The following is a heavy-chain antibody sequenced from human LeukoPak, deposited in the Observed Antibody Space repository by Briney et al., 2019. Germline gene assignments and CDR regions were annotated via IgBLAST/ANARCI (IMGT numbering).Heavy chain of an antibody. CDR1: SGSFSGYY. CDR2: INHSGST. D-gene: IGHD3-10*01. CDR3: ARPPYYGSGSYRNWFDP. J-gene: IGHJ5*02. Sequence: SETLSLTCAVYSGSFSGYYWSWIRQPPGKGLEWIGEINHSGSTNYNPSLKSRVTISVDTSKNQFSLKLSSVTAADTAVYYCARPPYYGSGSYRNWFDPWGQGTLVTVSS. V-gene: IGHV4-34*01.